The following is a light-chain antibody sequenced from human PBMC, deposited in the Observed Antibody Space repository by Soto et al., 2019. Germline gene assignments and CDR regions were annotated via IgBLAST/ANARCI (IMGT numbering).Light chain of an antibody. V-gene: IGKV4-1*01. CDR2: GAS. J-gene: IGKJ4*01. Sequence: DIVMTQCPDSLAVSLGERATINCKSSQSVLYRSNSKNDLAWYQQKPGQPPRRXIYGASTRESGVPDRFSGSGSGTDFTLTISSRQAEDVAGYYCQQYYSTPLTFGGGTKMDIK. CDR3: QQYYSTPLT. CDR1: QSVLYRSNSKND.